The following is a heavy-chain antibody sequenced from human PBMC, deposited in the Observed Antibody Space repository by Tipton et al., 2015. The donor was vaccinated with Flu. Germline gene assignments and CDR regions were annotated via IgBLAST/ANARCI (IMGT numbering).Heavy chain of an antibody. CDR2: IYHSGST. Sequence: TLSPTCSVSGYSISSGYSWGWTRQSPGKGLEWIGSIYHSGSTFYNPSLRGRVTLSVDTSRKQFSLKLISVTAADTAVYYCARVAAFFTVSSWFDPWGQGTLLIVSS. CDR1: GYSISSGYS. V-gene: IGHV4-38-2*02. D-gene: IGHD4-17*01. CDR3: ARVAAFFTVSSWFDP. J-gene: IGHJ5*02.